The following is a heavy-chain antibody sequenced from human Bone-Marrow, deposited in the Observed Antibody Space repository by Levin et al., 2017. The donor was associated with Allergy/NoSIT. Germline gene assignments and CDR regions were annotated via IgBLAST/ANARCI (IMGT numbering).Heavy chain of an antibody. D-gene: IGHD5-24*01. CDR3: ARNRPDGWYFDY. Sequence: PSETLSLTCAVSGGSISSSNCWSWVRQPPGKGLEWIGEISLGGKTHYRPSLKSRVTISVDKSRNQFSLNLNSVTAADTAVYYCARNRPDGWYFDYWGQGTLVTVSS. V-gene: IGHV4-4*02. CDR1: GGSISSSNC. J-gene: IGHJ4*02. CDR2: ISLGGKT.